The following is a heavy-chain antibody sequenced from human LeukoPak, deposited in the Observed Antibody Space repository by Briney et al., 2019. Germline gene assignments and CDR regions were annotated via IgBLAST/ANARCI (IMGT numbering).Heavy chain of an antibody. CDR3: TRGVAVGTASYFDH. CDR1: GFTFSAYG. CDR2: ISNHNGNT. D-gene: IGHD2-21*01. J-gene: IGHJ4*02. V-gene: IGHV1-18*01. Sequence: ASVKVSCKTSGFTFSAYGIAWVRQAPGQGPEWMGWISNHNGNTNYAQKFQGRVTVTTDTSTGTVFMEMRNLKYDDTAVYYCTRGVAVGTASYFDHWGRGTLVTVSS.